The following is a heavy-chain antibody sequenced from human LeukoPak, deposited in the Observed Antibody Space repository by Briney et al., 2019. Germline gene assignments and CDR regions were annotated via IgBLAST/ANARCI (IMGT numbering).Heavy chain of an antibody. CDR1: GFTVSSNY. D-gene: IGHD3-10*01. CDR2: IYSGGST. V-gene: IGHV3-53*04. Sequence: PGGSLRLSCAASGFTVSSNYMSWVRQAPGKGLEGVSVIYSGGSTYYADSVKGRFTISRHNSKNTLYLQMDSLRAEDTAVYYCARDSKYYYGSGSLTYYYYGLEVWGQGTTVIVSS. CDR3: ARDSKYYYGSGSLTYYYYGLEV. J-gene: IGHJ6*02.